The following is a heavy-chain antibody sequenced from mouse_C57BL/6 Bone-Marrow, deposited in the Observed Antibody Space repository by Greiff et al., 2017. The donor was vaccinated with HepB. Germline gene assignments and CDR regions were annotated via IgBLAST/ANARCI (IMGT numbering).Heavy chain of an antibody. V-gene: IGHV5-9*01. D-gene: IGHD1-1*01. J-gene: IGHJ1*03. CDR2: ISGGGGNT. Sequence: EVMLVESGGGLVKPGGSLKLSCAASGFTFSSYTMSWVRQTPEKRLEWVATISGGGGNTYYPDSVKGRFTISRDNAKNTLYLQMSSLRSEDTALYYCARPSTVVAKDYYFDVWGTGTTVTVSS. CDR1: GFTFSSYT. CDR3: ARPSTVVAKDYYFDV.